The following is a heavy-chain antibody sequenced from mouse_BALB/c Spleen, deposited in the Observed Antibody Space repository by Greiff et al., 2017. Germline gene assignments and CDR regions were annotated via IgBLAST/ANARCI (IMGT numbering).Heavy chain of an antibody. J-gene: IGHJ1*01. V-gene: IGHV2-9*02. CDR3: AREYGSSLYWYFDV. Sequence: QVQLKESGPGLVAPSQSLSITCTVSGFSLTSYGVHWVRQPPGKGLEWLGVIWAGGSTNYNSALMSRLSISKDNSKSQVFLKMNSLQTDDTAMYYCAREYGSSLYWYFDVWGAGTTVTVSS. D-gene: IGHD1-1*01. CDR1: GFSLTSYG. CDR2: IWAGGST.